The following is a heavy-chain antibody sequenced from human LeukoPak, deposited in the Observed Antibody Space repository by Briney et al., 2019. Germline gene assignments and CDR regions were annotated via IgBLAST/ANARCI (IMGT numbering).Heavy chain of an antibody. CDR2: IRYDGSNK. Sequence: PGGSLRLSCAASGFTFSSYGMHWVRQAPGKGLEWVAFIRYDGSNKYYADSVKGRFTISRDNSKNTLYLQMNSLRSEDTAVYYCARGLQIRRSSGYPLGYWGQGTLVTVSS. V-gene: IGHV3-30*02. CDR1: GFTFSSYG. J-gene: IGHJ4*02. D-gene: IGHD3-22*01. CDR3: ARGLQIRRSSGYPLGY.